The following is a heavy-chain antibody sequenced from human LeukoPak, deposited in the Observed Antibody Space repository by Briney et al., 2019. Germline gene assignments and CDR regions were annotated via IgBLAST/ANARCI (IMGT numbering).Heavy chain of an antibody. J-gene: IGHJ5*02. D-gene: IGHD4-17*01. V-gene: IGHV4-39*01. CDR2: IYSSGST. Sequence: SETLSLTCTVSGASISGSGYYWGWIRQPPGKGLEWIGSIYSSGSTYYNASLQSRVTISIETSKNQFSLKLSSVTAADTAVYYCARYEYGDYGGHWFDPWGQGTLVTVSS. CDR3: ARYEYGDYGGHWFDP. CDR1: GASISGSGYY.